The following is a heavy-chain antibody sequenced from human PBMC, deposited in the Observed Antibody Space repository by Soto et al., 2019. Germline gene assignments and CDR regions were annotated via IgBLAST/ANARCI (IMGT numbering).Heavy chain of an antibody. Sequence: SETLSLTCTVSGGSVSSGSYYWNWIRQPPGKGLEWIGYIYYSGITNYDPSLKSRVTISKDTSKNQFSLKVTSVTAADTAVYYCVRYYGSGSFHNWFDPWGQGSLVTVSS. CDR2: IYYSGIT. CDR3: VRYYGSGSFHNWFDP. J-gene: IGHJ5*02. V-gene: IGHV4-61*01. CDR1: GGSVSSGSYY. D-gene: IGHD3-10*01.